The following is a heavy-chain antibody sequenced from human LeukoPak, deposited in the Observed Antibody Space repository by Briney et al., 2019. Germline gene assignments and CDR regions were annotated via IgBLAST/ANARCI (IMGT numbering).Heavy chain of an antibody. CDR2: IYPGDSHS. J-gene: IGHJ4*02. Sequence: GESLKISCTGSGYSFYKYWIAWVRQMPGKGLEWMGIIYPGDSHSAYSPSFQGQVTFSADKSINTAYLQWSSLKASDTAMYFCAGLSSTRDKRLDYWGQGTLVTVSS. D-gene: IGHD6-13*01. CDR1: GYSFYKYW. CDR3: AGLSSTRDKRLDY. V-gene: IGHV5-51*01.